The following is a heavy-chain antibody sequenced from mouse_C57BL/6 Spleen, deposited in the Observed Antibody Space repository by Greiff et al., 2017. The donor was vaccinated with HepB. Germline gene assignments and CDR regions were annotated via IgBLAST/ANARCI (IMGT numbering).Heavy chain of an antibody. CDR2: IDPNSGGT. J-gene: IGHJ4*01. CDR3: AIFPITTVRAMDY. V-gene: IGHV1-72*01. D-gene: IGHD1-1*01. CDR1: GYTFTSYW. Sequence: VQLQQSGAELVKPGASVKLSCKASGYTFTSYWMHWVKQRPGRGLEWIGRIDPNSGGTKYNEKFKSKATLTVDKPSSTAYMQLSSLTSEDSAVDYCAIFPITTVRAMDYWGQGTSVTVSS.